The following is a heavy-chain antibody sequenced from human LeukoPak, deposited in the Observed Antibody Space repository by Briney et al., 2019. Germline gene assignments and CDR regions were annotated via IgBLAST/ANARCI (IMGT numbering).Heavy chain of an antibody. CDR2: MSGSGGST. J-gene: IGHJ6*02. D-gene: IGHD4-17*01. CDR3: ARVRYGELDV. CDR1: GFTFSSYA. V-gene: IGHV3-23*01. Sequence: GGSLRLSCAASGFTFSSYATSWVRQAPGKGLEWVSSMSGSGGSTYYADSVKGRFTISRDDSKNTLYLQMNSLRAEDTAVYYCARVRYGELDVWGQGTTVNVSS.